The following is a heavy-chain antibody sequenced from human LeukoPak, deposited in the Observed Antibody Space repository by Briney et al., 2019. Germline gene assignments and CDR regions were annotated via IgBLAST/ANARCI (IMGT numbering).Heavy chain of an antibody. Sequence: SETLSLTCVVSGGSINNYYWSWIRQPPGKGLEWIAYIYSSGNTNYNPSFKSRVTVSVDTSKNQLSLRLTSVAAADTAVYYCAVTIVVVPAASTYYFDYWGQGTLVTVSS. CDR2: IYSSGNT. CDR1: GGSINNYY. CDR3: AVTIVVVPAASTYYFDY. V-gene: IGHV4-59*08. J-gene: IGHJ4*02. D-gene: IGHD2-2*01.